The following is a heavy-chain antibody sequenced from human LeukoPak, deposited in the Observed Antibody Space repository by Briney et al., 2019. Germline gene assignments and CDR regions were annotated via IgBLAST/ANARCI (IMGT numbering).Heavy chain of an antibody. CDR2: INPNSGFT. V-gene: IGHV1-2*02. Sequence: ASVKVSCKATGYTFSGYYMHWVRQAPGQGLEWMGRINPNSGFTNYTQKFQGRVTMTRDASTSTAFMELSRLRSDDTAVYYCAKDQGNWGQGTLVTVSS. CDR1: GYTFSGYY. CDR3: AKDQGN. J-gene: IGHJ4*02.